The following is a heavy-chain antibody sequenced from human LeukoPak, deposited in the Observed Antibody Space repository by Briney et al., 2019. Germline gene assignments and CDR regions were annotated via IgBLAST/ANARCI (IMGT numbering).Heavy chain of an antibody. D-gene: IGHD3-10*01. CDR3: ARARDYYGSGSYFFDAFDI. CDR1: GGSISSGDYY. Sequence: PSQTLSLTCTVSGGSISSGDYYWSWIRRPPGKGLEWIGYIYYSGSTYYNPSLKSRVTISVDTSKNQFSLKLSSVTAADTAVYYCARARDYYGSGSYFFDAFDIWGQGTMVTVSS. CDR2: IYYSGST. V-gene: IGHV4-30-4*01. J-gene: IGHJ3*02.